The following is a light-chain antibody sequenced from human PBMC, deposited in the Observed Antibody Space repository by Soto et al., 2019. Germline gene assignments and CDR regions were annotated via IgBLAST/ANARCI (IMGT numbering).Light chain of an antibody. Sequence: DIQMTQSPPTLSASVGDRVTITCRASQTISSWLAWYQQEPGKAPKLLIYKASSLESGVPSRFSGSGSGTEFTLTISSLQPDDFATYYCQQYNSYSTFGQGTRLEIK. V-gene: IGKV1-5*03. J-gene: IGKJ5*01. CDR3: QQYNSYST. CDR2: KAS. CDR1: QTISSW.